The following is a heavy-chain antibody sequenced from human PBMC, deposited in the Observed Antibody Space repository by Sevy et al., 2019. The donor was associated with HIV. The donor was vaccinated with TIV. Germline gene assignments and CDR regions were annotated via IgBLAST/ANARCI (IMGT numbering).Heavy chain of an antibody. CDR2: IYYSGST. D-gene: IGHD3-22*01. J-gene: IGHJ5*02. Sequence: SETLSLTCTVSGGSISSGDYYWSWIRQPPGKGLEWIGYIYYSGSTYYNPSLKSRVTISVDTSKNQFSLKLSSVTAADTAVYYCARELVRVTMLVVAPVANWFDPWGQGTLVTVSS. CDR3: ARELVRVTMLVVAPVANWFDP. V-gene: IGHV4-30-4*01. CDR1: GGSISSGDYY.